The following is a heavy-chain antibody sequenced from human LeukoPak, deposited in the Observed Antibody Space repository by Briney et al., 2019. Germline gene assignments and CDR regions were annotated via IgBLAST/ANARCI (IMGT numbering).Heavy chain of an antibody. V-gene: IGHV1-24*01. Sequence: ASVKVSCKVSGYTLTELSMHWVRQAPGKGLEWMGGFDPEDGETIYAQKFQGRVTMTEDTSTDTAYMELSSLRSEDTAVYYCATEVVVVAAAAQPTDYWGQGTLVTVSS. CDR1: GYTLTELS. J-gene: IGHJ4*02. D-gene: IGHD2-15*01. CDR3: ATEVVVVAAAAQPTDY. CDR2: FDPEDGET.